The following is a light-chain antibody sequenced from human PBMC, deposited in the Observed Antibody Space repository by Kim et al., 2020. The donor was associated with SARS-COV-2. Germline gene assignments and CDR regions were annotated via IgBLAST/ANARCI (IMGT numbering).Light chain of an antibody. J-gene: IGKJ1*01. CDR2: GAS. V-gene: IGKV3-20*01. CDR1: QSVSSNY. Sequence: PGERATPTCWDSQSVSSNYLAWYQQKPGQAPRLLIYGASSRATGIPDRFSGSGSGTDFTLTITRLEPEDFAVYYCQQYSSSPATFGQGTKVDIK. CDR3: QQYSSSPAT.